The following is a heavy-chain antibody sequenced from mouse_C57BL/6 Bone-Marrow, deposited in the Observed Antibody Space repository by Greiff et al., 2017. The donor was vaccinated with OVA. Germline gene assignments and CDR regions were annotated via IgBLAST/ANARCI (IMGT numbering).Heavy chain of an antibody. CDR3: ALYYYGSYWYFDV. D-gene: IGHD1-1*01. J-gene: IGHJ1*03. CDR2: IYPSDSET. V-gene: IGHV1-61*01. Sequence: QVQLQQSGAELVRPGSSVKLSCKASGYTFTSYWMDWVKQRPGQGLEWIGNIYPSDSETHYNQKFKDKATLTVDKSSSTAYMQLSSLTSEDSAVYYCALYYYGSYWYFDVWGTGTTVTVSS. CDR1: GYTFTSYW.